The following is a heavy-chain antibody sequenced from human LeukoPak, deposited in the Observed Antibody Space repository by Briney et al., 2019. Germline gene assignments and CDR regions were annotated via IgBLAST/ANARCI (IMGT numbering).Heavy chain of an antibody. Sequence: ASVKVSCKASGYIFTGYYMHWVRQAPGQGLEWMGWINPYSGGTNYAQKFQGRVTMTRDTSISTAYMELSSLRSDDTAVYYCARDVGYSYESWGQGTLVTVSS. J-gene: IGHJ5*02. CDR3: ARDVGYSYES. CDR1: GYIFTGYY. D-gene: IGHD5-18*01. CDR2: INPYSGGT. V-gene: IGHV1-2*02.